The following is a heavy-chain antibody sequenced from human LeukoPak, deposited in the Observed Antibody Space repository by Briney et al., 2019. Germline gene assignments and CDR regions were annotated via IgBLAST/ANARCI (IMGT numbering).Heavy chain of an antibody. V-gene: IGHV3-33*06. J-gene: IGHJ4*02. CDR1: GLTFSHYG. CDR3: AKDAQRGFDFSNSLES. D-gene: IGHD4-11*01. Sequence: GGSLRLSCAMSGLTFSHYGMHCVRQAPGKGREWVAVIWSDGTDKYYGDSVKGRFTISRDNSKHTVYLEMNSLSVEDTAVYYCAKDAQRGFDFSNSLESWGQGTLVTVSS. CDR2: IWSDGTDK.